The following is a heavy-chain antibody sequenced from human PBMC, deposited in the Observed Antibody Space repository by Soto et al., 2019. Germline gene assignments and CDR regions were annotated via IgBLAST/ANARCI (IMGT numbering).Heavy chain of an antibody. CDR2: ISGSGGST. J-gene: IGHJ4*02. CDR1: GFTFNNYA. CDR3: AKEIWGYCSGGSCYSGY. Sequence: GGFLRLSCAASGFTFNNYAMSWVRQAPGKGLEWVSGISGSGGSTYYADSVKGRFTISRDNSKNTLYLQMNSLRAEDTAVYYCAKEIWGYCSGGSCYSGYWGQGTLVTVSS. D-gene: IGHD2-15*01. V-gene: IGHV3-23*01.